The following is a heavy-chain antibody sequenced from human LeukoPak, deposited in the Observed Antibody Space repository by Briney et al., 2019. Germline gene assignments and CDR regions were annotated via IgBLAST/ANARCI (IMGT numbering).Heavy chain of an antibody. CDR1: GFTFSSYG. CDR2: IWYDGSNK. CDR3: ARDNGGSGTRGMDV. J-gene: IGHJ6*02. V-gene: IGHV3-33*01. D-gene: IGHD2-15*01. Sequence: GGSLRLSCAASGFTFSSYGMHWVRQAPGKGLEWVAVIWYDGSNKYYADSVKGRFTISRDNSKNTLYLQMNSLRAEDTAVYYCARDNGGSGTRGMDVWGQGTTVTVSS.